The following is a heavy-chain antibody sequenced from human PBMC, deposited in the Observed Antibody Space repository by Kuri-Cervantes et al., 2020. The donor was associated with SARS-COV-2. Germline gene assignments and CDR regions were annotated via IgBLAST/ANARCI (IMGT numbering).Heavy chain of an antibody. V-gene: IGHV4-34*01. Sequence: SQTLSLTCAVYGGSFSGYYWSWIRQPPGKGLEWIGEINHSGSTNYNPSLKSRVTISVDTSKNQFSLKLSSVTAADTAVYYCASGLYYGSGSRGVDVWGQGTTATVSS. D-gene: IGHD3-10*01. CDR1: GGSFSGYY. CDR2: INHSGST. CDR3: ASGLYYGSGSRGVDV. J-gene: IGHJ6*02.